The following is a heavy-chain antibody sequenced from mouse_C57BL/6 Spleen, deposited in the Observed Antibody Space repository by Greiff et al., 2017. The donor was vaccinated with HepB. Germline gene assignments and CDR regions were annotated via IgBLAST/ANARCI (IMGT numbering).Heavy chain of an antibody. CDR2: ISSGGSYT. CDR3: ARRGYDYEFAY. CDR1: GFTFSSYG. Sequence: EVKLVESGGDLVKPGGSLKLSCAASGFTFSSYGMSWVRQTPDKRLEWVATISSGGSYTYYPDSVKGRFTISRDNAKNTLYLQMSSLKSEDTAMYYCARRGYDYEFAYWGQGTLVTVSA. V-gene: IGHV5-6*02. D-gene: IGHD2-4*01. J-gene: IGHJ3*01.